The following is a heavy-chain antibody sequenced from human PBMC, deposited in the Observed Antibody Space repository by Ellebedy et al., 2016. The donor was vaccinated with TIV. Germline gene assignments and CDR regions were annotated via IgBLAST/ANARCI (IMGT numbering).Heavy chain of an antibody. Sequence: ASVKVSCKAFGGTFSTYALNWVRQAPGQGLEWIGAFLPMFGTATSAQKFQGRVTITADESMTTAYMDLSSLRSEDTAVYYCARCRGSGWYGDQWGQGTLVTVSS. CDR2: FLPMFGTA. J-gene: IGHJ4*02. CDR3: ARCRGSGWYGDQ. CDR1: GGTFSTYA. V-gene: IGHV1-69*13. D-gene: IGHD6-19*01.